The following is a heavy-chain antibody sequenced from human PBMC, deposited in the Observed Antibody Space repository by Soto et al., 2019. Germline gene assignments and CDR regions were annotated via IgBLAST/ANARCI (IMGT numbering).Heavy chain of an antibody. J-gene: IGHJ4*02. V-gene: IGHV3-15*01. CDR1: EFTFANAW. CDR2: IKSKADGGTT. CDR3: PSSYYCH. D-gene: IGHD1-26*01. Sequence: PGGSLRLSCAASEFTFANAWISWVRQAPGKGLGWVGRIKSKADGGTTDYAAPVKGRFTISRDESQNTLYLQMNSLKTEDTAVYYCPSSYYCHWGQGTLVTVSS.